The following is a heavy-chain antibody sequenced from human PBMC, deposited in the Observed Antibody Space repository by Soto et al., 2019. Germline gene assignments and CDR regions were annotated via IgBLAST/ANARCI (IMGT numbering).Heavy chain of an antibody. Sequence: PSETLSLTCTVSGGSISSYYWSWIRQPPGKGLEWIGYIYYSGSTNYNPSLKSRVTISVDTAKNQFSLKLSSVTGADTAVYYCARHVVPAANYFAYWGQGTLVTVSS. D-gene: IGHD2-2*01. CDR1: GGSISSYY. V-gene: IGHV4-59*08. CDR3: ARHVVPAANYFAY. CDR2: IYYSGST. J-gene: IGHJ4*02.